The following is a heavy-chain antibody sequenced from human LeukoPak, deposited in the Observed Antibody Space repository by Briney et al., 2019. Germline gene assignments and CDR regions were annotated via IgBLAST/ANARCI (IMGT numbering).Heavy chain of an antibody. J-gene: IGHJ3*02. CDR2: IYYSGST. Sequence: SETLSLTCTVSGVSISSYYWSWIRQPPGKGLEWIGYIYYSGSTNYNPSLKSRVTISVDTSKNQFSLKLSSVTAADTAVYYCARQGPCGGSSFNAFDIWGQGTMVTVSS. CDR3: ARQGPCGGSSFNAFDI. D-gene: IGHD2-15*01. CDR1: GVSISSYY. V-gene: IGHV4-59*08.